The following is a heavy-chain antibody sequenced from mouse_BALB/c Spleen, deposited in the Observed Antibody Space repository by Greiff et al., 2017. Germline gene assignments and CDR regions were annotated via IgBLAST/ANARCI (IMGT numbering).Heavy chain of an antibody. D-gene: IGHD2-14*01. J-gene: IGHJ4*01. CDR2: ISDGGSYT. CDR1: GFTFSDYY. CDR3: AREHYRYNYYAMDY. Sequence: EVQRVESGGGLVKPGGSLKLSCAASGFTFSDYYMYWVRQTPEKRLEWVATISDGGSYTYYPDSVKGRFTISRDNAKNNLYLQMSSLKSEDTAMYYCAREHYRYNYYAMDYWGQGTSVTVSS. V-gene: IGHV5-4*02.